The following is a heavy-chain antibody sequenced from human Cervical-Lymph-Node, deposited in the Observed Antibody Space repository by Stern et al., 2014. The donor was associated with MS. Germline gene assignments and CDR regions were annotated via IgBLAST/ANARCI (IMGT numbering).Heavy chain of an antibody. J-gene: IGHJ6*02. Sequence: VQLLESGGGVVQPGSSLRLSCAASGFTFSSYGMHWVRQAPGTGLDWVAIISFGENNKWYVDSVKGRFTISRDNSKNTLYLQMNSLRPEDTAVYYCAKDHQLRTGKDYYYSMDVWGQGTTVTVSS. CDR2: ISFGENNK. CDR1: GFTFSSYG. CDR3: AKDHQLRTGKDYYYSMDV. V-gene: IGHV3-30*18. D-gene: IGHD2-2*01.